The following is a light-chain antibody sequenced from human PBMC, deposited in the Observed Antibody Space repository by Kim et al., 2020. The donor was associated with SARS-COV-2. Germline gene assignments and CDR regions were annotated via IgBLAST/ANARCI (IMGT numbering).Light chain of an antibody. CDR3: QQYGSSPWT. CDR1: QCVSSSY. CDR2: GAS. J-gene: IGKJ1*01. V-gene: IGKV3-20*01. Sequence: SPGERATLSGRASQCVSSSYLAWYQQKPGQAPRLLIYGASSRATGIPDRFSGSGSGTDFTLTISRLEPEDFVVYYCQQYGSSPWTFGQGTKVDIK.